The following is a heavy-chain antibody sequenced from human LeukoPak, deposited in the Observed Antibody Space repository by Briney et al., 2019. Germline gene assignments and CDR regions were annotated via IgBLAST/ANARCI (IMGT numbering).Heavy chain of an antibody. CDR3: ARGGRGSIVVVPAAPRTPFDP. V-gene: IGHV4-34*01. Sequence: PSETLSLTCTVSGGSISSYYWSWIRQPPGKGLEWIGEINHSGSTNYNPSLKSRVTISVDTSKNQFSLKLSSVTAADTAVYYCARGGRGSIVVVPAAPRTPFDPWGQGTLVTVSS. CDR2: INHSGST. J-gene: IGHJ5*02. D-gene: IGHD2-2*01. CDR1: GGSISSYY.